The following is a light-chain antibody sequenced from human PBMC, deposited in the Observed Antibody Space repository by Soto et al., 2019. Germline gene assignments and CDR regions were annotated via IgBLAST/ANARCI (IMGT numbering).Light chain of an antibody. CDR2: GAS. J-gene: IGKJ1*01. V-gene: IGKV3-20*01. CDR3: QQYGSSPWT. CDR1: QSVSNNY. Sequence: DIVLTQSPSTLSLSAGERATLSCRASQSVSNNYLAWYQQKPGQAPRLLIYGASNRATGIPARFSGSGSGTDFTLTISSLQPEDFAVYYCQQYGSSPWTFGQGTKVDIK.